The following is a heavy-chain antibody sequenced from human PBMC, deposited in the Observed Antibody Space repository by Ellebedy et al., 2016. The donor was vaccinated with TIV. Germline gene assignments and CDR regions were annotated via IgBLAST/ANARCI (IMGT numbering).Heavy chain of an antibody. CDR2: LSSDGNNE. Sequence: GGSLRLXXVASGFDFNPYAVYWVRQAPGKGLEWVAFLSSDGNNEYYADSVKGRFTISRDNAKNMVNLQMNSLRPEDTAVFYCAREGCNENNCHAGDGYGMDVWGQGTTVSVSS. V-gene: IGHV3-30-3*01. D-gene: IGHD2-2*01. CDR1: GFDFNPYA. J-gene: IGHJ6*02. CDR3: AREGCNENNCHAGDGYGMDV.